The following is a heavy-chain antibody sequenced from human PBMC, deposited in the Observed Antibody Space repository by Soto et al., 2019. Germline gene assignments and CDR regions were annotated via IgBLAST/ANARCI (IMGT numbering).Heavy chain of an antibody. J-gene: IGHJ4*02. CDR2: IIPIFGTA. D-gene: IGHD2-2*01. V-gene: IGHV1-69*13. Sequence: GASVKVSCKASGGTFSSYVISWVRQAPGQGLEWMGGIIPIFGTANYAQKFKGRVTITADESTSTAYMELSSLRSEDTAVYYCARGPIGYCISTSCTPHYWGQGTLVTVSS. CDR3: ARGPIGYCISTSCTPHY. CDR1: GGTFSSYV.